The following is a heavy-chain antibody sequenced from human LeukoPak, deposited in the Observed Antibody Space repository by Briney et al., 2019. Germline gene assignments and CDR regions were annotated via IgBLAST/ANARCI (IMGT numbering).Heavy chain of an antibody. D-gene: IGHD6-6*01. CDR1: GSTFSTYW. Sequence: GGSLRLSCEASGSTFSTYWMSWVRQAPGKGLEWVSSISSSSSYIYYADSVKGRFTISRDNAKNSLYLQMNSLRAEDTAVYYCAREYSSSRVDYWGQGTLVTVSS. V-gene: IGHV3-21*01. CDR2: ISSSSSYI. CDR3: AREYSSSRVDY. J-gene: IGHJ4*02.